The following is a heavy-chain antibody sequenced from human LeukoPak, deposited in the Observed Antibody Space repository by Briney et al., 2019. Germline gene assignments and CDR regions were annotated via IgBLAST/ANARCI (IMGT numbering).Heavy chain of an antibody. V-gene: IGHV3-23*01. D-gene: IGHD4-11*01. CDR3: AKRSRTVTTIDS. J-gene: IGHJ4*02. Sequence: GGSLRLSCAASGFTLSSFAMSWVRQAPEKGLEWVSAVSVSGDISYYADSVKGRFTISRDNSKNTLYLQMNSLRAEDTALYYCAKRSRTVTTIDSWGRGTLVTVSS. CDR2: VSVSGDIS. CDR1: GFTLSSFA.